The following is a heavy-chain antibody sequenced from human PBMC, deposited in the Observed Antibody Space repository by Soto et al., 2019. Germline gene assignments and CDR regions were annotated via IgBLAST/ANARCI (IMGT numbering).Heavy chain of an antibody. V-gene: IGHV1-18*01. J-gene: IGHJ4*02. CDR3: ARDGAPTAY. CDR2: ISAYNGNT. D-gene: IGHD3-16*01. CDR1: GYTFSSYH. Sequence: QVQLVQSGAEVKKPGASVKVSCKASGYTFSSYHISWVRQAPGQGLEWMGWISAYNGNTNYAQKLQGRVTTTTDTSASTADMELRSLRSADTAVFCCARDGAPTAYWGKGTKVPVPS.